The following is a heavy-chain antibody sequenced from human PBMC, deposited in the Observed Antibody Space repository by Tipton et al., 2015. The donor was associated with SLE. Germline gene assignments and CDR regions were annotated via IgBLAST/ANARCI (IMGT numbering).Heavy chain of an antibody. CDR1: GFMFNSYA. CDR3: TTDSLQTTLTNEPDH. CDR2: ISGSGGSI. V-gene: IGHV3-23*01. D-gene: IGHD4-17*01. J-gene: IGHJ4*02. Sequence: GSLRLSCAASGFMFNSYAMNWVRQAPGKGLEWVSAISGSGGSIYYRDSVKGRFTVSRDNAKNSLFLQMNSLRAEDTAVYYCTTDSLQTTLTNEPDHWGQGTLVTVSS.